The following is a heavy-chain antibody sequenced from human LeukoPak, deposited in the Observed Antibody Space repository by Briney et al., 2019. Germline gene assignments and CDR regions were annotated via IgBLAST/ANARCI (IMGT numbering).Heavy chain of an antibody. CDR3: ARAQRTYYYDSSFDY. CDR1: GGSFSGYY. D-gene: IGHD3-22*01. CDR2: INHSGST. Sequence: SETLSLTCAVYGGSFSGYYWIWIRQPPGKGLEWIGEINHSGSTNYNPSLKSRVTISVDTSKNQFSLKLSSVTAADTAVYYCARAQRTYYYDSSFDYWGQGTLVTVSS. J-gene: IGHJ4*02. V-gene: IGHV4-34*01.